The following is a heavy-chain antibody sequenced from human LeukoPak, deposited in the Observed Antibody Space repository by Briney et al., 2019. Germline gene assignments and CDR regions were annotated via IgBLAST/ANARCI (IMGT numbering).Heavy chain of an antibody. J-gene: IGHJ5*02. V-gene: IGHV1-3*01. D-gene: IGHD3-10*01. Sequence: ASVKVSCKACGYTFTSYAMHWLRQAPGQRLEWMGWINAGNGNTKYSQKFQGRVTITRDTSASTAYMELSSLRSEDTAVYYCARDRNVVRGVILSNWFDPWGQGTLVTVSS. CDR3: ARDRNVVRGVILSNWFDP. CDR1: GYTFTSYA. CDR2: INAGNGNT.